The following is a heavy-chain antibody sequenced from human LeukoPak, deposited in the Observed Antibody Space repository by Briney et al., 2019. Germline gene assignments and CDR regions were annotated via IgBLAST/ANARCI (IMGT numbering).Heavy chain of an antibody. V-gene: IGHV4-39*07. Sequence: SETLSLTCTVSGGSISSSSYYWGWIRQPPGKGLEWIGSIYYSGSTYYNPSLKSRVTISVDTSKNQFSLKLSSVTAADTAVCYCARVGLKPKVGAFDIWGQGTMVTVSS. CDR3: ARVGLKPKVGAFDI. CDR1: GGSISSSSYY. D-gene: IGHD1-14*01. CDR2: IYYSGST. J-gene: IGHJ3*02.